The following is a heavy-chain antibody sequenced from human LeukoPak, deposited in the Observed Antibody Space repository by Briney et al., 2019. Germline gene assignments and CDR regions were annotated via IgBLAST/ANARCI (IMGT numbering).Heavy chain of an antibody. V-gene: IGHV3-23*01. CDR2: ISGGSGST. J-gene: IGHJ3*01. D-gene: IGHD3-16*02. CDR1: GFTFSGYA. CDR3: AKGYDYVWGSYRLHAFDV. Sequence: GGSLRLSCAASGFTFSGYAMHWVRQAPGKGLEWVSSISGGSGSTYYADSVKGRFTISRDNSKSTMYLQMNSLRADGTAVYYCAKGYDYVWGSYRLHAFDVWGQGTMVTVSS.